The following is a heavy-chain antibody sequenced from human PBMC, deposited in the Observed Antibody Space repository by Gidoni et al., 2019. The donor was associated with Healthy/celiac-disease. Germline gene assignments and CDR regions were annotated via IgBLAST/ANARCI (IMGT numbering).Heavy chain of an antibody. CDR3: AKDIGGFGELLGFDY. V-gene: IGHV3-9*01. CDR2: ISWNSGSI. Sequence: EVQLVESGGGLVQPGRSLRLSCAASGFTFDDYAMHWVRQAPGKGLEWVSGISWNSGSIGYADSVKGRFTISRDNAKNSLYLQMNSLRAEDTALYYCAKDIGGFGELLGFDYWGQGTLVTVSS. D-gene: IGHD3-10*01. CDR1: GFTFDDYA. J-gene: IGHJ4*02.